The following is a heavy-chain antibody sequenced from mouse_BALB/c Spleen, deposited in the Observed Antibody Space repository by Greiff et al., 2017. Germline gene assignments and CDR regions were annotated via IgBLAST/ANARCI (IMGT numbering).Heavy chain of an antibody. J-gene: IGHJ4*01. CDR3: ASSEDYSDAMDY. V-gene: IGHV14-3*02. D-gene: IGHD1-1*01. CDR2: IDPANGNT. Sequence: EVQLQQSGAELVKPGASVKLSCTASGFNIKDTYMHWVKQRPEQGLEWIGRIDPANGNTKYDPKFQGKATITADTSSNTAYLQLSSLTSEDTAVYYCASSEDYSDAMDYWGQGTSVTVSS. CDR1: GFNIKDTY.